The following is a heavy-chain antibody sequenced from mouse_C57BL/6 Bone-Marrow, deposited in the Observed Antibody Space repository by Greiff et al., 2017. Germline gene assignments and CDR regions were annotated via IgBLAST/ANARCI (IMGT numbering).Heavy chain of an antibody. CDR3: ARPLYDYAWFAY. J-gene: IGHJ3*01. D-gene: IGHD2-4*01. CDR1: GFTFSDYG. CDR2: ISSGSSTI. V-gene: IGHV5-17*01. Sequence: EVQLQESGGGLVKPGGSLKLSCAASGFTFSDYGMHWVRQAPEKGLEWVAYISSGSSTIYYADTVKGRFTISRDNAKNTLFLQMTSLRSEDTAMYYCARPLYDYAWFAYWGQGTLVTVSA.